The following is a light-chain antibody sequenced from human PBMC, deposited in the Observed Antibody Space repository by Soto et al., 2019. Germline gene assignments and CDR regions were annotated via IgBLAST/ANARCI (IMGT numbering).Light chain of an antibody. CDR2: DAS. CDR3: QQRTDWPLT. Sequence: EIVLTQSPATLSLSPGERATVSCRASQNVYFYLAWYQQKPGQAPRLLIYDASNRATGIPTRFSGSGSWTDFTLTISSLEPEEFAVYDCQQRTDWPLTCGGGIKV. J-gene: IGKJ4*01. V-gene: IGKV3-11*01. CDR1: QNVYFY.